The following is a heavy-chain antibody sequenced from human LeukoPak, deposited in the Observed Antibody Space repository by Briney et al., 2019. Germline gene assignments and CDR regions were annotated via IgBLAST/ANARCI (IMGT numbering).Heavy chain of an antibody. CDR1: GFTFDDYG. V-gene: IGHV3-21*01. Sequence: GGSLRLSCAASGFTFDDYGMSWVRQAPGKGLEWVSSISSSSSYIYYADSVKGRFTISRDNAKNSLYLQMNSLRAEDTAVYYCAKESYVYYMDVWGKGTTVTVSS. D-gene: IGHD3-16*01. CDR3: AKESYVYYMDV. J-gene: IGHJ6*03. CDR2: ISSSSSYI.